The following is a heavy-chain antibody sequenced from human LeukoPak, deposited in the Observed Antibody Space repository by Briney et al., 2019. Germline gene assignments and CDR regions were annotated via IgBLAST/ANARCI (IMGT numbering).Heavy chain of an antibody. J-gene: IGHJ4*02. V-gene: IGHV3-21*01. CDR1: GFTFSSYG. Sequence: GGSLRLSCAASGFTFSSYGVNWVRQAPGKGLEWVSSVSSSSSYIFYADSVKGRFTISRANAKNSLHLQRNSLRAEDTAVYYCGRAEGTGFFDYWGQGTLVTVSS. CDR2: VSSSSSYI. CDR3: GRAEGTGFFDY. D-gene: IGHD6-19*01.